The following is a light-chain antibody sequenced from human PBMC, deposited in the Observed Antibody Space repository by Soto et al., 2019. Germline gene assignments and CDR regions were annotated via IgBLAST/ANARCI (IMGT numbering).Light chain of an antibody. Sequence: DIQMTQSPSSLSASVGDRVTISCQASQDINNYLNWYQQKPGKAPKLLIYDASKLETGVPSRFSGSGSGTDFTFTISSLQPEDIATYYCQQSYSSPATFGLGTKVEI. CDR3: QQSYSSPAT. J-gene: IGKJ1*01. V-gene: IGKV1-33*01. CDR1: QDINNY. CDR2: DAS.